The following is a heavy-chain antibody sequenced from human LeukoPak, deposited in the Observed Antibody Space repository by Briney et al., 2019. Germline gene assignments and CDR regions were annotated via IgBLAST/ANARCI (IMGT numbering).Heavy chain of an antibody. CDR3: AKGYGYSYGYTYFDY. V-gene: IGHV3-30*02. CDR1: GFTVSSNY. D-gene: IGHD5-18*01. Sequence: GGSLRLSCAASGFTVSSNYMSWVRQAPGKGLEWVAFIRYDGSNKYYADSVKGRFTISRDNSKNTLYLQMNSLRAEDTAVYYCAKGYGYSYGYTYFDYWGQGTLVTVSS. J-gene: IGHJ4*02. CDR2: IRYDGSNK.